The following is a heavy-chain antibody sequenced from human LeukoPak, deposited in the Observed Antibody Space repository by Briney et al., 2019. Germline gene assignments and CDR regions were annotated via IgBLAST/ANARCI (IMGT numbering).Heavy chain of an antibody. Sequence: SETLSLTCAVYGGSFSGYYWSWIRQPPGKGLEWIGEINHSGSTNYNPSLKSRVTISVDTSKNQFSLKLSSVTAADTAVYYCARGKAAVDTYYYDSSGYPFDYWGQGTLVTVSS. CDR3: ARGKAAVDTYYYDSSGYPFDY. J-gene: IGHJ4*02. CDR1: GGSFSGYY. D-gene: IGHD3-22*01. V-gene: IGHV4-34*01. CDR2: INHSGST.